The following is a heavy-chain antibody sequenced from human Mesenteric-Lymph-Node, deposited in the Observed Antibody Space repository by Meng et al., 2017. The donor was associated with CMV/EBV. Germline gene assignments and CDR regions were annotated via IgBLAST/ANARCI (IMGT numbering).Heavy chain of an antibody. CDR3: AKDSDDATTFYQYYFYYSGMDV. CDR2: IRYDGSNK. Sequence: GESLKISCAASGFTFSSYGMHWVRQAPGKGLEWVAFIRYDGSNKYYADSVKGRFTISRDNSKNTLYLQMNSLRTEDTAVYYCAKDSDDATTFYQYYFYYSGMDVWGQGTTVTVSS. V-gene: IGHV3-30*02. D-gene: IGHD5-24*01. J-gene: IGHJ6*02. CDR1: GFTFSSYG.